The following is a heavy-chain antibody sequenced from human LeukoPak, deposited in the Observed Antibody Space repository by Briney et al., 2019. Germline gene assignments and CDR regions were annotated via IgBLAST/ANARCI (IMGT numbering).Heavy chain of an antibody. CDR3: ARGTYSASRIDY. Sequence: GGSLRLSCAASGFTLSTSWMHWVRQAPGKGLVWVSRINNDGSIINYVDSVKGRFTISRDNAKNTLFLRMNSLRAEDTAVYYCARGTYSASRIDYWGQGTLVTVSS. J-gene: IGHJ4*02. V-gene: IGHV3-74*01. D-gene: IGHD6-13*01. CDR1: GFTLSTSW. CDR2: INNDGSII.